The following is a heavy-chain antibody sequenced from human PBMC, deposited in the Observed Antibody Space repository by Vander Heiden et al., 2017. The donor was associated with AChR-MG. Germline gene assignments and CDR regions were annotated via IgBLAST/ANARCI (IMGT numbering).Heavy chain of an antibody. J-gene: IGHJ4*02. CDR1: GRISRSAG. Sequence: QVQLVDSWGGVVQPGGSLRLSSSASGRISRSAGMHGGRQGPGKGLEWVAVIRKDGSDKYYADVVKGRFTISRDNSKNTLYLQMNSLRAEDTAVYYCANEGTGGVHYWGQGTLVTVSS. CDR3: ANEGTGGVHY. D-gene: IGHD2-15*01. V-gene: IGHV3-30*02. CDR2: IRKDGSDK.